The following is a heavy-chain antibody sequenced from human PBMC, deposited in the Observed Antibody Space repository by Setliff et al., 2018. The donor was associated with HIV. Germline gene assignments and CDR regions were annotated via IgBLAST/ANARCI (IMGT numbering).Heavy chain of an antibody. Sequence: KTSETLSLTCSVSGGSIDSSDYYWGWIRQPPGKGLEWIGTVYYTGSTFYNPSLESRVTISVDTSKNQFSLKLRTVTATYTTVYYCARLILGELSLFGPYWYFDLWGRGTLVTVSS. V-gene: IGHV4-39*01. CDR1: GGSIDSSDYY. CDR2: VYYTGST. CDR3: ARLILGELSLFGPYWYFDL. J-gene: IGHJ2*01. D-gene: IGHD3-16*02.